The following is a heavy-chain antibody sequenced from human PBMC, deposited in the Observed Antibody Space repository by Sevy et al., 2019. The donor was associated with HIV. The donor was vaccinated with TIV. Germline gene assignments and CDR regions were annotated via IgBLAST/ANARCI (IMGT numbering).Heavy chain of an antibody. CDR3: AGPILTYSNGWSYYDY. D-gene: IGHD6-19*01. V-gene: IGHV4-39*01. Sequence: SETLSLTCTVSGSSISSSGYYWGCIRQPPGKGLEWIASINYSGSTFYNPSLKSRVTISADTSKNQLSLDLNSVTAAATAIYYCAGPILTYSNGWSYYDYWGQGTVVTVSS. CDR1: GSSISSSGYY. J-gene: IGHJ4*02. CDR2: INYSGST.